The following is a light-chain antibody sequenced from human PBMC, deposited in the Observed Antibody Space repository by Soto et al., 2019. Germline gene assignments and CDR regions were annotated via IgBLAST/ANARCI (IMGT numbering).Light chain of an antibody. CDR1: SSDVGSYNL. Sequence: QSALTQPASVSGSPGQSITISCTGTSSDVGSYNLVSWYQQHPGKAPKLMIYEGSKRPSGVSNRFSGSKSCNTASLTISGLQAEDEADYYCCSYAGSSTCDYVFGTGTKLTVL. CDR3: CSYAGSSTCDYV. V-gene: IGLV2-23*01. CDR2: EGS. J-gene: IGLJ1*01.